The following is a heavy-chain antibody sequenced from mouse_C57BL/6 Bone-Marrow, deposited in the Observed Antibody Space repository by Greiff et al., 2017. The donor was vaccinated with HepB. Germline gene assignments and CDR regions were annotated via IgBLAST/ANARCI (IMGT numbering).Heavy chain of an antibody. D-gene: IGHD1-1*01. V-gene: IGHV1-76*01. Sequence: QVQLQQSGAELVRPGASVKLSCKASGYTFTDYYINWVKQRPGQGLEWIARIYPGSGNTYYNEKFKGKATLTAEKSSSTAYMQLSSLTSEDSAVYFCARKGITTVRNAMDYWGQGTSVTVSS. CDR3: ARKGITTVRNAMDY. CDR1: GYTFTDYY. CDR2: IYPGSGNT. J-gene: IGHJ4*01.